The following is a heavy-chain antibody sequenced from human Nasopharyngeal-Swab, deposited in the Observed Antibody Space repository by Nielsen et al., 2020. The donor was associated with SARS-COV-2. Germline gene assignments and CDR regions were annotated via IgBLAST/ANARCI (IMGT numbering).Heavy chain of an antibody. Sequence: SQTLSPTCTVSGGSLNKYYWSWIRQPPGKGLEWLGYVYLTVSTNYNLSLKSPVTISLDKSKSQFHLNLCSVTAADTAVYYCATSVVQAARRGFDIWGQGTLVTVSS. CDR1: GGSLNKYY. V-gene: IGHV4-4*08. CDR2: VYLTVST. D-gene: IGHD2-15*01. CDR3: ATSVVQAARRGFDI. J-gene: IGHJ3*02.